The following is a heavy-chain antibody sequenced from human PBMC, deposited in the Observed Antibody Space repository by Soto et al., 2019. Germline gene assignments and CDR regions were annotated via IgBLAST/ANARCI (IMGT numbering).Heavy chain of an antibody. J-gene: IGHJ3*02. CDR2: ISGSGVLT. V-gene: IGHV3-23*01. D-gene: IGHD3-16*01. CDR1: GFPFSSYA. Sequence: GVSRSLSCVASGFPFSSYAMSWVRQTPGQGLEWVSGISGSGVLTYYADSVKGRFTISRDNSNNTLSLQVHSLRVEDTAVYFCAKGGYYSVFDIWGQGTMVTV. CDR3: AKGGYYSVFDI.